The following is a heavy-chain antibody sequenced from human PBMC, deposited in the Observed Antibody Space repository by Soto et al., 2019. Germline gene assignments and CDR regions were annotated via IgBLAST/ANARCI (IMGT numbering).Heavy chain of an antibody. CDR2: IRHWGST. J-gene: IGHJ4*02. Sequence: QEQLQQWGAGLLKPSETLSLTCSVFGESFSGYYWSGIRQPPGKGLEWIGEIRHWGSTNYNPSLKSRVTISLGTSARHFFPGLSSVTAADTPVYYCATPRYSGYDFDFWGQGTLVPVSS. CDR3: ATPRYSGYDFDF. D-gene: IGHD5-12*01. V-gene: IGHV4-34*01. CDR1: GESFSGYY.